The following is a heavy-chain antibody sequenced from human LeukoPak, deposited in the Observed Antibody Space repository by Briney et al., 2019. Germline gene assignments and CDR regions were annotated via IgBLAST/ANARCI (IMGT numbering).Heavy chain of an antibody. CDR1: GGSISSSSYY. V-gene: IGHV4-39*07. CDR2: IYYSGST. CDR3: ARENRITIFGVAQYYFDY. J-gene: IGHJ4*02. D-gene: IGHD3-3*01. Sequence: SETLSLTCTVSGGSISSSSYYWGWIRQPPGKGLEWIGSIYYSGSTNYNPSLKSRVTISVDTSKNQFSLKLSSVTAADTAVYYCARENRITIFGVAQYYFDYWGQGTLVTVSS.